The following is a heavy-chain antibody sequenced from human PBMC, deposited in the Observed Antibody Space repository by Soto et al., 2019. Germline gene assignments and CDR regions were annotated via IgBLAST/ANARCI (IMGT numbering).Heavy chain of an antibody. CDR1: GFRFSDYD. Sequence: QVQLVESGGGLVKPGGSLRLSCAASGFRFSDYDMCWIRQAPGKGLEWISSIDSSGRTRFYADSVKGRFTISRDNAKNSLCLQMNSLRAEDMAVCYCAREGRGSSSSVLVYWGQGTLVTVSS. CDR2: IDSSGRTR. D-gene: IGHD6-6*01. CDR3: AREGRGSSSSVLVY. V-gene: IGHV3-11*01. J-gene: IGHJ4*02.